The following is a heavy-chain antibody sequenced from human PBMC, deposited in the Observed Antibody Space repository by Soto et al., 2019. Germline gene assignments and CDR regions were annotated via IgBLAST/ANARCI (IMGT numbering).Heavy chain of an antibody. J-gene: IGHJ6*02. V-gene: IGHV3-23*01. D-gene: IGHD6-19*01. CDR1: GFTFRSYA. Sequence: PGGSLRLSCAASGFTFRSYAMSWVRQAPGKGLEWVSAISGSGGSSYYADSVKGRFTISRDNSKNTLYLQMNSLRAEDTAVYCCAKHISIAVPSYYYYGMDVWGQGTTVTVSS. CDR2: ISGSGGSS. CDR3: AKHISIAVPSYYYYGMDV.